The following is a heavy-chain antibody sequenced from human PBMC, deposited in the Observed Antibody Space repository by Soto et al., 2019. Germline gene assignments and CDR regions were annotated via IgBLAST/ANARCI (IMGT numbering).Heavy chain of an antibody. Sequence: QVQLVQSGAEVKKPGSSVKVSCKASGGTFSSYAISWVRQAPGQGLEWMGGIIPIFGTANYAQKFQGRVTITADESTSTAYMELSSLRSEDTAVYYCARTAYDYVWGSYRYQFDYWGQGTLLTVSS. CDR3: ARTAYDYVWGSYRYQFDY. V-gene: IGHV1-69*12. CDR1: GGTFSSYA. CDR2: IIPIFGTA. J-gene: IGHJ4*02. D-gene: IGHD3-16*02.